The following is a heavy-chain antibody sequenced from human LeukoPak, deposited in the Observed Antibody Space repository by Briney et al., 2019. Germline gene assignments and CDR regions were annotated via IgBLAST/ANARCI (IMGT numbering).Heavy chain of an antibody. CDR2: INTNTGNP. D-gene: IGHD7-27*01. J-gene: IGHJ2*01. Sequence: MGWINTNTGNPTYAQVFTARFVFSFDTSVSTAYLQISSLKAEDTAVYYCARAWVWYFDLWGRGTLVTVSS. V-gene: IGHV7-4-1*02. CDR3: ARAWVWYFDL.